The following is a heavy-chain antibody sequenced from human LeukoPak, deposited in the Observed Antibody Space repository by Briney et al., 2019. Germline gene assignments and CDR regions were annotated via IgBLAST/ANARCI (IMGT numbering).Heavy chain of an antibody. CDR2: ISAYNGNT. CDR1: GYTFTSYG. Sequence: ASVKVSCKASGYTFTSYGISWVRQAPGQGLEWMGWISAYNGNTNYAQKLQGRVTMTTDTSTSTAYMELRSLRSDDTAVYYCARDCNLLYCSGGSCYSGYFDYWGQGTLVTVSS. V-gene: IGHV1-18*04. D-gene: IGHD2-15*01. CDR3: ARDCNLLYCSGGSCYSGYFDY. J-gene: IGHJ4*02.